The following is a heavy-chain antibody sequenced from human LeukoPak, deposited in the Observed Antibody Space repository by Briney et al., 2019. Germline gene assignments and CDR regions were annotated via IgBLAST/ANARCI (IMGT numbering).Heavy chain of an antibody. V-gene: IGHV4-39*07. CDR3: ARQVARSLISLRLVSLDSFDI. D-gene: IGHD3-10*01. CDR1: GDSIGSSSYF. CDR2: FSYRGSA. J-gene: IGHJ3*02. Sequence: SETLSLTCTASGDSIGSSSYFWGWIRQPSGKGLEWIGSFSYRGSAFYNPSLESRVTISRDTSTGQFSLKLRSVTAADTAVYYCARQVARSLISLRLVSLDSFDIWGQGTRVTVSS.